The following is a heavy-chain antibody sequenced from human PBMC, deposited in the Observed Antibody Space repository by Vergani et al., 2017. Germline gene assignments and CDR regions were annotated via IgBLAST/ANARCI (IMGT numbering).Heavy chain of an antibody. CDR1: GFTFSNYA. CDR3: ARMPDYDSSGYGEY. J-gene: IGHJ4*02. Sequence: QVQLVESGGGVVQPGRSLRLSCAASGFTFSNYAMLWVRQAPGKGLEWVAIISYDGSSKYYADSVKGRFTISRDNSKNSLYLQMNSLRAEDTAVYYCARMPDYDSSGYGEYWGQGTLVTVSS. D-gene: IGHD3-22*01. CDR2: ISYDGSSK. V-gene: IGHV3-30-3*01.